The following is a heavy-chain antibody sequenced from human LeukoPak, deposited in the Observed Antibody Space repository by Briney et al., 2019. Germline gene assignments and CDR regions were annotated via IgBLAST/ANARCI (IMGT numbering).Heavy chain of an antibody. CDR3: ARSLGEYYDFWSGYLWELDY. CDR2: IYYSGST. CDR1: GGSISSYY. D-gene: IGHD3-3*01. V-gene: IGHV4-59*01. J-gene: IGHJ4*02. Sequence: PETLSLTCTVSGGSISSYYWSWIRQPPGKGLEWIGYIYYSGSTNYNPSLKSRVTISVDTSKNQFSLKLSSVTAADTAVYYCARSLGEYYDFWSGYLWELDYWGQGTLVTVSS.